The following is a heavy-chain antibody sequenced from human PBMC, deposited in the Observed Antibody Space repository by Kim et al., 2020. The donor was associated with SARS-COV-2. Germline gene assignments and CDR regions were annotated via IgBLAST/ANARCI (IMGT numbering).Heavy chain of an antibody. CDR3: AKEGYCSGGSCSLRYYGMDV. CDR2: ISGSGGST. CDR1: GFTFSSYA. V-gene: IGHV3-23*01. Sequence: GGSLRLSCAASGFTFSSYAMSWVRQAPGKGLEWVSAISGSGGSTYYADSVKGRFTISRDNSKNTLYLQMNSLRAEDTAVYYCAKEGYCSGGSCSLRYYGMDVWGQGTTVTVSS. D-gene: IGHD2-15*01. J-gene: IGHJ6*02.